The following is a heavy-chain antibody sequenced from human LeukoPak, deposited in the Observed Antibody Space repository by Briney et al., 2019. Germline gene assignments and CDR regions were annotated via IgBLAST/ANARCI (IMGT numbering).Heavy chain of an antibody. J-gene: IGHJ4*02. CDR2: INPNSGGT. CDR1: GYTFTSYD. CDR3: ARVLHYYDSSGLGY. Sequence: ASVKVSCKASGYTFTSYDINWVRQAPGQGLEWMGWINPNSGGTNYAQKFQGRVTMTRDTSISTAYMELSRLRSDDTAVCYCARVLHYYDSSGLGYWGQGTLVTVSS. V-gene: IGHV1-2*02. D-gene: IGHD3-22*01.